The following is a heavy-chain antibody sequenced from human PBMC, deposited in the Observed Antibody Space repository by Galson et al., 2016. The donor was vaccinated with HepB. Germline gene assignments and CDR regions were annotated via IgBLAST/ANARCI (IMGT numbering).Heavy chain of an antibody. V-gene: IGHV3-23*01. Sequence: SLRLSCATSGFTFSNYAMSWVRQAPGKGLGWVSNIYGSGGSTFHADSVKGRFTISRENSKPTLYLQMSRLRAEDTAAYYCATVGHAFWNTYFAHAYYFDYWDQGNLVTGSA. CDR2: IYGSGGST. CDR3: ATVGHAFWNTYFAHAYYFDY. J-gene: IGHJ4*02. D-gene: IGHD3-3*01. CDR1: GFTFSNYA.